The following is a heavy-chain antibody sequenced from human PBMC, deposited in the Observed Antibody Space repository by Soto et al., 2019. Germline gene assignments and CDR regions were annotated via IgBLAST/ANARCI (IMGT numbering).Heavy chain of an antibody. D-gene: IGHD1-1*01. J-gene: IGHJ6*02. Sequence: SETLSLTCAVSGGSISSSNWWSWVRQPPGKGLEWIGEIYHSGSTNYNPSLKSRVTISVDKSKNQFSLKLSSVTAADTAVYYCARDELVSKQLERQGYYYYGMDVWGQGTTVT. V-gene: IGHV4-4*02. CDR2: IYHSGST. CDR1: GGSISSSNW. CDR3: ARDELVSKQLERQGYYYYGMDV.